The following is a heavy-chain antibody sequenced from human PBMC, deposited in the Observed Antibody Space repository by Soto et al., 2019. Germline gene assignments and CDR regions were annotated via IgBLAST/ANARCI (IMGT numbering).Heavy chain of an antibody. J-gene: IGHJ5*02. D-gene: IGHD2-2*01. V-gene: IGHV4-39*02. CDR2: IYYSGST. CDR1: GGSISSSSYY. CDR3: ARDAIVLVPAAMPGGWFDP. Sequence: SETLSLTCTVSGGSISSSSYYWGWIRQPPGKGLEWIGSIYYSGSTYYNPSLKSRVTISVDTSKNQFSLKLSSVTAADTAVYYCARDAIVLVPAAMPGGWFDPWGQGTLVTVSS.